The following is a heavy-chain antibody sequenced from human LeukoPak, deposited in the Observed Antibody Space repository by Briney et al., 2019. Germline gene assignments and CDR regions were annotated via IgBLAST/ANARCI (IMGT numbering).Heavy chain of an antibody. CDR3: AKTPAPVFGSKCYFDY. D-gene: IGHD3-3*01. J-gene: IGHJ4*02. V-gene: IGHV3-30*02. Sequence: GGSLRLSCAASGFTFSSYGMHWVRQAPGKGLEWVTFIRSDGGDKYYADSVKGRFTISRDNSKNTLYLQMNSLRAEDTAVYYCAKTPAPVFGSKCYFDYWGQGTLVTVSS. CDR2: IRSDGGDK. CDR1: GFTFSSYG.